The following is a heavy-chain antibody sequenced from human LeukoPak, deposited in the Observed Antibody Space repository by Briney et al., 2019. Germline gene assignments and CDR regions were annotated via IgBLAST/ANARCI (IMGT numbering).Heavy chain of an antibody. CDR1: GFTFSSYA. Sequence: PGGSLRLSCAASGFTFSSYAMNWVRQAPGKGLEWVSAISGSGGSTYYADSVKGRFTISRDNAKNSLYLQMNSLRAEDTAVYYCARVPTVNGYWGEFDYWGQGTLVTVSS. CDR2: ISGSGGST. V-gene: IGHV3-23*01. CDR3: ARVPTVNGYWGEFDY. J-gene: IGHJ4*02. D-gene: IGHD3-22*01.